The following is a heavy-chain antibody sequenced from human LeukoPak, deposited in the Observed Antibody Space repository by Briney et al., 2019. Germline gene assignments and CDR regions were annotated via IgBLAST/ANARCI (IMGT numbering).Heavy chain of an antibody. CDR1: GFTFSSYA. CDR3: ARDHQEWELPAFDI. Sequence: GGSLRLSCAASGFTFSSYAMHWVRQAPGKGLEWVAVISYDGSNEYYADSVKGRFTISRDNSKNTLYLQMNSLRAEDTAVYYCARDHQEWELPAFDIWGQGTMVTVSS. V-gene: IGHV3-30*04. CDR2: ISYDGSNE. D-gene: IGHD1-26*01. J-gene: IGHJ3*02.